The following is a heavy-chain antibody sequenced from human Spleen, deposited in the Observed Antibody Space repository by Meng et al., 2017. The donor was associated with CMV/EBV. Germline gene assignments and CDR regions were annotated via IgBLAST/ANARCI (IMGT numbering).Heavy chain of an antibody. J-gene: IGHJ6*02. Sequence: GESLKISCAASGFTFSSYAMSWVRQAPGKGLEWVSVIYSGGSSTYYADSVKGRFTISRDNSKNTLYLQMNSLRAEDTAVYYCAKGPYYDFWSGYPGVYNMDVWGQGTAVTVSS. D-gene: IGHD3-3*01. CDR2: IYSGGSST. CDR3: AKGPYYDFWSGYPGVYNMDV. CDR1: GFTFSSYA. V-gene: IGHV3-23*03.